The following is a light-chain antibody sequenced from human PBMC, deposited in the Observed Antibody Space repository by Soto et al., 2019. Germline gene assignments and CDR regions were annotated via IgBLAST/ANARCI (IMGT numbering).Light chain of an antibody. CDR1: QDVLNNY. CDR3: QQFGTPPCT. CDR2: GIS. Sequence: DIVLTQSPGTLSLSPGERATLSCRASQDVLNNYLAWFQQKPGQAPRLLISGISTRATGIPDRFSGSGSGTHFTLTISRLEPEDFAIYYCQQFGTPPCTFGQGTKVEIK. J-gene: IGKJ1*01. V-gene: IGKV3-20*01.